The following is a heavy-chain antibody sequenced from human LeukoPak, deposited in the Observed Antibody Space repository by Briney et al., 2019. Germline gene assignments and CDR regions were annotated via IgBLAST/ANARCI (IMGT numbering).Heavy chain of an antibody. J-gene: IGHJ4*02. CDR3: AREAGLRSYFVSGVLYYFDY. Sequence: ASVKVSCKASGYTFTSYGISWVRQAPGQGLEWMGWISAYNGNTNYAQKLQGRVTMTTDTSTSTAYMELRSLRSDDTAVYCCAREAGLRSYFVSGVLYYFDYWGQGTLVTASS. CDR2: ISAYNGNT. CDR1: GYTFTSYG. D-gene: IGHD1-26*01. V-gene: IGHV1-18*01.